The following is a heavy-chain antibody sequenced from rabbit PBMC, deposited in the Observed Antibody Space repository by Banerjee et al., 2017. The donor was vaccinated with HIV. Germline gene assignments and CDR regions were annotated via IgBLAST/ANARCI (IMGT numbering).Heavy chain of an antibody. V-gene: IGHV1S45*01. Sequence: QEQLVESGGGLVTLGGSLKLSCKASGIDFNSYGISWVRQAPGKGLEWIACVYTSSGSTWYASWAKGRFTISKTSSTTVTLQMTSLTAADTATYFCARGYGTYDVYGYDLWGPGTLVTVS. CDR2: VYTSSGST. D-gene: IGHD6-1*01. CDR3: ARGYGTYDVYGYDL. J-gene: IGHJ4*01. CDR1: GIDFNSYG.